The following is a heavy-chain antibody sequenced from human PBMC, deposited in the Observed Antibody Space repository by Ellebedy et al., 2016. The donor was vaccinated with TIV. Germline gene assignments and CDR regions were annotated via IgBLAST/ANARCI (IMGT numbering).Heavy chain of an antibody. D-gene: IGHD3-16*01. CDR2: IGGTGGTT. CDR3: AKDTSKTGYYFDY. J-gene: IGHJ4*02. V-gene: IGHV3-23*01. Sequence: GESLKISCAASGISLRSYAMSWVRQAPGKGLEWVSTIGGTGGTTYYRESVKGRFTVSRDTSRNTLYLQMSSLRAEDTAVYYCAKDTSKTGYYFDYWGQGTLVTVSS. CDR1: GISLRSYA.